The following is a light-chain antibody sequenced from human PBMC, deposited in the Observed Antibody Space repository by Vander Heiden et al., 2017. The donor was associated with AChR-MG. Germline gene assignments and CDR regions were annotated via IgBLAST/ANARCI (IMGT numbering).Light chain of an antibody. V-gene: IGKV4-1*01. CDR1: QRLLSDSKNF. CDR2: WAS. CDR3: QQYYTEPLT. Sequence: IELTPSLDSRAGSLGRRDTINCKSSQRLLSDSKNFLAWFQQRPGQPPKLLIYWASTRASGAPDRFSGAGSGTDFTLTISSLQAEDVAVYYCQQYYTEPLTFGQGTKLQVK. J-gene: IGKJ2*01.